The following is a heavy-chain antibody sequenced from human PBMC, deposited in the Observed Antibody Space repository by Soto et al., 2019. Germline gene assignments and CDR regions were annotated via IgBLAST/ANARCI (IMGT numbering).Heavy chain of an antibody. D-gene: IGHD6-19*01. CDR3: ARGTFRADFDI. CDR2: IHPGDSDT. V-gene: IGHV5-51*01. CDR1: GYSFTSYW. J-gene: IGHJ3*02. Sequence: GESLKISCNGSGYSFTSYWIAWVRQMPGKGLEWMGIIHPGDSDTRYSPSFQGQVTISADKSISTAYLQWSSLKASDTATYYCARGTFRADFDIWGQGTMVTVSS.